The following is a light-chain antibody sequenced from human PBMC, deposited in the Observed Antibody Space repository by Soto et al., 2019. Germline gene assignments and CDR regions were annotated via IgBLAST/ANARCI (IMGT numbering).Light chain of an antibody. V-gene: IGLV2-14*01. Sequence: QSVLTQPASTSGYPGQSITISCTGSSSDVGGYKYVSWYQQYPGKAPKLMIYEVSNRPSGVSNRFSGSKSGNTASLTISGLQAEDEADYYCSSYTSSRTAVFGGGTKLTVL. CDR3: SSYTSSRTAV. J-gene: IGLJ2*01. CDR2: EVS. CDR1: SSDVGGYKY.